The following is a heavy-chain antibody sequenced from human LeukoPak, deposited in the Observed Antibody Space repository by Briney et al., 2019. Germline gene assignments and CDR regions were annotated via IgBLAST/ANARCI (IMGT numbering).Heavy chain of an antibody. CDR1: GFTFSSYS. J-gene: IGHJ4*02. Sequence: GGSLRLSCAASGFTFSSYSMNWVRQAPGKGLEWVSSISSSSSYIYYADSVKGRFTISRDNAKNSLYLKMNSLRAEDTAVYYCAREGPLHFDYWGQGTLVTVSS. V-gene: IGHV3-21*01. CDR2: ISSSSSYI. CDR3: AREGPLHFDY.